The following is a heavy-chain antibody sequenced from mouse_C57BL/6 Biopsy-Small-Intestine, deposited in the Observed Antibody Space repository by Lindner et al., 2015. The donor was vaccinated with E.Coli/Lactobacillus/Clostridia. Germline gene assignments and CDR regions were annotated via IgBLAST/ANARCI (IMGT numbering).Heavy chain of an antibody. CDR3: ARVVAAAATGGDGMDV. CDR1: GGTFSYYT. J-gene: IGHJ1*01. Sequence: SVKVSCKASGGTFSYYTIIWVRQAPGQGLEWMGRIIPILGMANYAQKFQGRVTITADKSTSTAHMELSSLRSEDTAVYYCARVVAAAATGGDGMDVWGQGTTVTVSS. V-gene: IGHV1-77*01. D-gene: IGHD1-1*01. CDR2: IIPILGMA.